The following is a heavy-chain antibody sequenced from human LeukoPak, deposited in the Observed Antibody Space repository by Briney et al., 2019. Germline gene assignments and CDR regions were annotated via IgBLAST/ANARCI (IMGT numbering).Heavy chain of an antibody. CDR1: GYTFTSYG. CDR3: ARVQYQLLYRPYYFDY. J-gene: IGHJ4*02. V-gene: IGHV1-18*01. Sequence: ASVTVSCKASGYTFTSYGISWVRQAPGQGLEWMGWISAYNGNTNYAQKLQGRVTMTTDTSTSTAYMELRSLRSDDTAVYYCARVQYQLLYRPYYFDYWGQGTLVTVSS. CDR2: ISAYNGNT. D-gene: IGHD2-2*02.